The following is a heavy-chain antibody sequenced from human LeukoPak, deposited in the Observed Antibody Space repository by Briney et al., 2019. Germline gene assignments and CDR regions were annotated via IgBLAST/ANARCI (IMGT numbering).Heavy chain of an antibody. CDR1: GFTFSSYS. Sequence: GGSLRLSCAASGFTFSSYSMNWVRQAPGKGLEWVSYISSSSYIYYADSVKGRFTISRDNAKNSLYLQMNSLRAEDTAVYYCARGPMVQGVITPRYWYFDLWGRGTLVTVSS. CDR2: ISSSSYI. D-gene: IGHD3-10*01. CDR3: ARGPMVQGVITPRYWYFDL. J-gene: IGHJ2*01. V-gene: IGHV3-21*01.